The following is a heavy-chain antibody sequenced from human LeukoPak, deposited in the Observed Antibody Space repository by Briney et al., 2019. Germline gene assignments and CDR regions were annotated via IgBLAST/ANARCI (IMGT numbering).Heavy chain of an antibody. CDR1: GFTFSSYS. D-gene: IGHD3-9*01. V-gene: IGHV3-21*01. J-gene: IGHJ3*02. Sequence: GGSVRLSCAASGFTFSSYSMNWVRQAPGKGLEWVSSISSSSSYIYYADSVKGRFTISRDNAKNSLYLQMNSLRAEDTAVYYCARDRGDIRGDAFDIWGQGTMVTVSS. CDR2: ISSSSSYI. CDR3: ARDRGDIRGDAFDI.